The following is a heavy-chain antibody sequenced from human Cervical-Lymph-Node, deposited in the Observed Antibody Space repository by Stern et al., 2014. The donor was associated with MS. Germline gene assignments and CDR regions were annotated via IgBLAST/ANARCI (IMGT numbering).Heavy chain of an antibody. V-gene: IGHV1-18*01. Sequence: QVQLVESGAEVKKPGASVNVSCKTSGYTFTYYAISWIRQAPGQGLEWVGWISPYNGNTNFVQKLQGRVAMTTDPSTSTAYMELRSLRSDDTAVYYCARDDDYTRRAIDYWGQGTLVTVSS. D-gene: IGHD4-11*01. CDR1: GYTFTYYA. CDR3: ARDDDYTRRAIDY. J-gene: IGHJ4*02. CDR2: ISPYNGNT.